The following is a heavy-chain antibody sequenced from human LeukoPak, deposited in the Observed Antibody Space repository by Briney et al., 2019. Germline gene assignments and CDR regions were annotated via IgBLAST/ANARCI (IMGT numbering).Heavy chain of an antibody. CDR3: AKEGSVCTNGICRYFDY. Sequence: PGRSLRLSCAASGFTFDGCAMHLVRQAPGKGLEWVSSISWNSGNIDYADSVRGRFTISRDNAKNSLYLQMNSLEAGDTALYYCAKEGSVCTNGICRYFDYWGQGTLVTVSS. CDR1: GFTFDGCA. V-gene: IGHV3-9*01. D-gene: IGHD2-8*01. CDR2: ISWNSGNI. J-gene: IGHJ4*02.